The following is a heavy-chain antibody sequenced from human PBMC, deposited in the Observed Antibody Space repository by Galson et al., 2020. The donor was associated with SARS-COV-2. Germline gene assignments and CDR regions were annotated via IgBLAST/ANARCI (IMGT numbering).Heavy chain of an antibody. CDR3: AKVAPRIWFVVSHDAFYI. D-gene: IGHD3-10*01. J-gene: IGHJ3*02. CDR2: ISWNSGSI. Sequence: GGSMRLSCAASGFTFDDYAMHWVRQAPGKGLEWVSGISWNSGSIGYADSVKGRFTISRDNAKKSLYLQMNSLSAEDTALYYCAKVAPRIWFVVSHDAFYIWSLGTMGTVSS. V-gene: IGHV3-9*01. CDR1: GFTFDDYA.